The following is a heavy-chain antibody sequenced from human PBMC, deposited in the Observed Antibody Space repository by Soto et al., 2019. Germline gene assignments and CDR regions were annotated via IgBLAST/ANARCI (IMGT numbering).Heavy chain of an antibody. D-gene: IGHD2-21*02. Sequence: QGHLVKLGAEVGRPGSSLRASCKSSEATFSTTAITWVRQAPGQGLEGMGGIILLFGTPKYARKFQGRVSSTADESTNTVYMELNSLRPDDAAVYYCARASPVICGGDPCYRLDSSFDSWGQGSLVIVSS. V-gene: IGHV1-69*01. J-gene: IGHJ5*01. CDR1: EATFSTTA. CDR2: IILLFGTP. CDR3: ARASPVICGGDPCYRLDSSFDS.